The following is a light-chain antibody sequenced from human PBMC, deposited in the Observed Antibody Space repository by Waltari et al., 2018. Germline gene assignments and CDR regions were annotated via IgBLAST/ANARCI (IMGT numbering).Light chain of an antibody. J-gene: IGKJ3*01. V-gene: IGKV1-39*01. CDR2: TAS. Sequence: DIQMTQSPSSLSASVGDTVTITCRAAESIGSYLSWYQQKPGKAPKLLIYTASSLETGVPSRFSGSGSGTDFTLTISSLQPEDVAVYYCQQYSSAPLTFGPGTKVDIK. CDR3: QQYSSAPLT. CDR1: ESIGSY.